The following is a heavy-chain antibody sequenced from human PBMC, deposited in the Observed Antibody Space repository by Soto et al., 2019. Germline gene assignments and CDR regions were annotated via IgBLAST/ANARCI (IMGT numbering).Heavy chain of an antibody. D-gene: IGHD2-15*01. CDR3: AREGFCSSGSCALYSHDYFGMDV. J-gene: IGHJ6*02. Sequence: ASVKVSCKASGYTFTRYGISWVRQAPGQGLEWMGWISAYNDNTNYAQKFRGRVTMTTDTSTSTAYMELRSLTSDDTAVYYCAREGFCSSGSCALYSHDYFGMDVWGQGTTVTVYS. CDR2: ISAYNDNT. V-gene: IGHV1-18*01. CDR1: GYTFTRYG.